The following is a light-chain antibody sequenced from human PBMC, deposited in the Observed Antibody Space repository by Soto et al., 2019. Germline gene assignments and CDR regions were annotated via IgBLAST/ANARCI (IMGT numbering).Light chain of an antibody. CDR1: SSDVGGYKY. CDR2: DVS. V-gene: IGLV2-14*03. J-gene: IGLJ1*01. CDR3: SSYTSSKTRV. Sequence: QSALTQPASVSGSPGQSITITCTGTSSDVGGYKYVSWYQQHPGKAPKLMIFDVSNRPSGVSNRFSGSKSGNTASLTISGLQAEDEANYYCSSYTSSKTRVFGTGTKLTVL.